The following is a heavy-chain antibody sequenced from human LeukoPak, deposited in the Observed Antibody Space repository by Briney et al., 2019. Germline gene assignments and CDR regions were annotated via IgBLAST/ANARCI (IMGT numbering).Heavy chain of an antibody. Sequence: GGSLRLSCAASGFTFSSYSMNWVRQAPGKGLEWVSSISSSSSYIYYADSVKGRFTISRDNAKNSLYLQMNSLRAEDTAVYYCARGGYDFWSGYYSYYYYYMDVWGKGTTVTISS. V-gene: IGHV3-21*01. CDR1: GFTFSSYS. D-gene: IGHD3-3*01. CDR3: ARGGYDFWSGYYSYYYYYMDV. CDR2: ISSSSSYI. J-gene: IGHJ6*03.